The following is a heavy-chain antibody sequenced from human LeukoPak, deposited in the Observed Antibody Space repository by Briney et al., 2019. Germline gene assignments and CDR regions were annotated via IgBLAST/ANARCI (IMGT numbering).Heavy chain of an antibody. CDR1: GGSISSHY. J-gene: IGHJ4*02. Sequence: PSETLSLTCTVSGGSISSHYWSWIRQPPGKGLEWIGHIYYSGSTNYNPSLKSRVTISVDTSKNQFSLKLSSVTAADTAVYYCVRVWNDSFDYWGQGTLVTVSS. CDR2: IYYSGST. V-gene: IGHV4-59*11. CDR3: VRVWNDSFDY. D-gene: IGHD1-1*01.